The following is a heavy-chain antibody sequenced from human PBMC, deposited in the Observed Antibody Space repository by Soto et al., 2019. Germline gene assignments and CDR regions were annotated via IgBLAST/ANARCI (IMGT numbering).Heavy chain of an antibody. CDR2: ISATGSTT. CDR3: ARGDHWNDWGGIHF. CDR1: GFTFSDFS. Sequence: QVQLVESGGGLVKPGGSLRLSCAASGFTFSDFSMSWIRQAPGKGLEWVSYISATGSTTRYPESLMGRFTISRDNAKNSLSLEMSSLRAEDTALYYCARGDHWNDWGGIHFWGQGALVTVSS. V-gene: IGHV3-11*01. J-gene: IGHJ4*02. D-gene: IGHD1-1*01.